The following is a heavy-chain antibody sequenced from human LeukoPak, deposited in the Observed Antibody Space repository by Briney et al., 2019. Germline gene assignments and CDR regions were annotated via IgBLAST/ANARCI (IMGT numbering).Heavy chain of an antibody. V-gene: IGHV3-9*01. CDR1: GFTFDDYA. CDR3: AKDSGYTYGPMDV. J-gene: IGHJ6*02. CDR2: ISWNSNTL. Sequence: GGSLRLSCAASGFTFDDYAMHWVRQARGEGLEWVSGISWNSNTLGYADSVKGRFTISRDNAKDSLYLQMNRLSAQDTALSYCAKDSGYTYGPMDVWGQGTTVTVSS. D-gene: IGHD5-18*01.